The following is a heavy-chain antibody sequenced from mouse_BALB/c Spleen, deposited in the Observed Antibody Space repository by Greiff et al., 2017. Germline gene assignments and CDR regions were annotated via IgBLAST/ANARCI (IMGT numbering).Heavy chain of an antibody. V-gene: IGHV14-1*02. CDR2: IDPANGNT. CDR3: ASTAKRVCAMDY. D-gene: IGHD1-2*01. Sequence: VQLQQPGSELVRPGASVKLSCKASGYTFTSYWMHWVKQRPGQGLEWIGRIDPANGNTKYDPKFQGKATITADTSSNTAYLQLSSLTSEDTAVYYCASTAKRVCAMDYWGQGTSVTVSS. CDR1: GYTFTSYW. J-gene: IGHJ4*01.